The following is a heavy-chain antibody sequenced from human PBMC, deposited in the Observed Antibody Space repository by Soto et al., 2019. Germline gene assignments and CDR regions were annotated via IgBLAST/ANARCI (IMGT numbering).Heavy chain of an antibody. V-gene: IGHV1-2*02. Sequence: ASVKVSCKASGHTFTAYYVHWVRQAPGQGLEWMGWINPNNGGTYYAQKFQGRVTMTSDTSISTAYMELSRLRSDDTAVYYCATSLTMARGLDYWGQGTLVTVSS. CDR3: ATSLTMARGLDY. CDR1: GHTFTAYY. J-gene: IGHJ4*02. CDR2: INPNNGGT. D-gene: IGHD3-10*01.